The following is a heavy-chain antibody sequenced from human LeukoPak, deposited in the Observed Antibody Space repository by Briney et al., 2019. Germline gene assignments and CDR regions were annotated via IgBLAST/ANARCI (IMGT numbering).Heavy chain of an antibody. J-gene: IGHJ4*02. V-gene: IGHV4-39*07. CDR1: GGSISSSSYY. CDR2: IYYSGST. D-gene: IGHD3-10*01. CDR3: ARDGKHYYGSGGHFDY. Sequence: SETLSLTCTVSGGSISSSSYYWGWIRQPPGKGLEWIGSIYYSGSTYYNPSLKSRVTISVDTSKNQFSLKLSSVTAADTAVYYCARDGKHYYGSGGHFDYRGQGTLVTVSS.